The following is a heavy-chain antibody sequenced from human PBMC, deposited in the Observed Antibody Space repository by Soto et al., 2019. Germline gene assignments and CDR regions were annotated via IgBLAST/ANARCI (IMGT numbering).Heavy chain of an antibody. CDR2: ISGSGGST. J-gene: IGHJ3*02. CDR3: AKRQWDYTGSAFDI. D-gene: IGHD1-1*01. Sequence: GSLRLSCGVSGGIFSDYAMSWVRQAPGKGLEWVSGISGSGGSTYYAASVKGRFTISRDNSNNTLFLQMSGLRADDAAVYYCAKRQWDYTGSAFDISGQGTMVTVPS. V-gene: IGHV3-23*01. CDR1: GGIFSDYA.